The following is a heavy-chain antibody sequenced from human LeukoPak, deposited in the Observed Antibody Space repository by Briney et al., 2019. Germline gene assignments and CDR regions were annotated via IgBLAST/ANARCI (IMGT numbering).Heavy chain of an antibody. D-gene: IGHD6-6*01. CDR1: GFTFSSYW. V-gene: IGHV3-7*01. J-gene: IGHJ3*02. CDR3: ARYSSSPSRAFDI. CDR2: IKQDGSEK. Sequence: GGSLRLSCAASGFTFSSYWMTWLRQAPGKGLEWVANIKQDGSEKYYVDSVKGRFTISRDSAKNSLYLQMNSLRAEDTAVYYCARYSSSPSRAFDIWGQGTMVTVSS.